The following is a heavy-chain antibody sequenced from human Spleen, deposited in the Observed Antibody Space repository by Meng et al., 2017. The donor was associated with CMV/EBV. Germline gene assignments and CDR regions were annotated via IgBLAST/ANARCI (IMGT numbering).Heavy chain of an antibody. D-gene: IGHD1-1*01. CDR1: GFTFSDYY. J-gene: IGHJ6*02. V-gene: IGHV3-7*01. CDR2: IKQDGSEK. CDR3: ARETAWLSLERAHYYYYGMDV. Sequence: GALKISCVASGFTFSDYYMSWVRQAPGKGLEWVANIKQDGSEKYYVDSVKGRFTISRDNAKNSLYLQMNSLRAEDTAVYYCARETAWLSLERAHYYYYGMDVWGQGTTVTVSS.